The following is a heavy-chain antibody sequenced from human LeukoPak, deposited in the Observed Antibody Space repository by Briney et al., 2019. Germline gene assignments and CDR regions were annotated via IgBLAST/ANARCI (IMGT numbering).Heavy chain of an antibody. J-gene: IGHJ4*02. Sequence: ASVKVSCKASGYTFTSYAMHWVRQAPGQRLEWMGWINAGNGNTKYSQKFQGRVTITRDTSASTAYMELSSLRSEDTAVYYCARDWGDIVVVPAAMPYYFDYWGQGTLVTVSS. CDR3: ARDWGDIVVVPAAMPYYFDY. D-gene: IGHD2-2*01. CDR2: INAGNGNT. CDR1: GYTFTSYA. V-gene: IGHV1-3*01.